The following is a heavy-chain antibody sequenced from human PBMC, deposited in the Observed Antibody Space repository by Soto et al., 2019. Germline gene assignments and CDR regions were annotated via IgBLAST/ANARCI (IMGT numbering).Heavy chain of an antibody. Sequence: GAPVKVSCKASGYIFTSYYMHWVRQAPGQGLEWMGWISAYNGNTNYAQKLQGRVTKTTDTSTSTAYMELRSLRSDDTAVYYCARGILSSSSGPHYYYGMDVWGQGTTVTVSS. J-gene: IGHJ6*02. CDR2: ISAYNGNT. V-gene: IGHV1-18*04. D-gene: IGHD6-6*01. CDR1: GYIFTSYY. CDR3: ARGILSSSSGPHYYYGMDV.